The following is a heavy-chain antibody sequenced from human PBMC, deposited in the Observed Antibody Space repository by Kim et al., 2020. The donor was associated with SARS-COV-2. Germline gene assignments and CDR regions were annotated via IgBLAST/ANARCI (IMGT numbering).Heavy chain of an antibody. CDR1: GFTFSSYG. CDR3: AKDSGFSGYGLSPLDY. Sequence: GGSLRLSCAASGFTFSSYGMHWVRQAPGKGLEWVAVISYDGSNKYYADSVKGRFTISRDNSKNTLYLQMNSLRAEDTAVYYCAKDSGFSGYGLSPLDYWGQGTLVTVSS. D-gene: IGHD5-12*01. CDR2: ISYDGSNK. V-gene: IGHV3-30*18. J-gene: IGHJ4*02.